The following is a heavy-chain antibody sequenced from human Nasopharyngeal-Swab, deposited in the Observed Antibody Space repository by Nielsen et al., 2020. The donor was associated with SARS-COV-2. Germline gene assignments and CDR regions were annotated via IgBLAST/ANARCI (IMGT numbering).Heavy chain of an antibody. Sequence: GGSLRLSCAASGFTFSNYSMNWVRQAPGKGLEWVSSISSSTSYIYYADSVKGRFTISRDNAKNSLYLQMNSLRAEDTAVYYCARDGFGESPYYYYYGRDVGGQGTTVTVSS. V-gene: IGHV3-21*01. J-gene: IGHJ6*02. CDR3: ARDGFGESPYYYYYGRDV. CDR1: GFTFSNYS. CDR2: ISSSTSYI. D-gene: IGHD3-10*01.